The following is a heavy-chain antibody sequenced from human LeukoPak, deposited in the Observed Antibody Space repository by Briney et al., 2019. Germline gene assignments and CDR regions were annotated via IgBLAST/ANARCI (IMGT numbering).Heavy chain of an antibody. CDR1: GGTFSSYT. V-gene: IGHV1-69*10. J-gene: IGHJ5*02. Sequence: SVKVSCKASGGTFSSYTISWVRQAPGQGREWMGGIIPILGIANYAQKFQGRVTITADKSTSTAYMELSSLRSEDTAVYYCARSHSRAVPAANPLWGWFDPWGQGTLVTVSS. D-gene: IGHD2-2*01. CDR2: IIPILGIA. CDR3: ARSHSRAVPAANPLWGWFDP.